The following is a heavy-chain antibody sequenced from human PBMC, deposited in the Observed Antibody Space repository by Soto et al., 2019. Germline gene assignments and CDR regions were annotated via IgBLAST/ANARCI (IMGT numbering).Heavy chain of an antibody. D-gene: IGHD3-22*01. Sequence: LRLSCAASGFTFSSYGMHWVRQAPGKGLEWVAVISYDGSNKYYADSVKGRFTISRDNSKNTLYLQMNSLRAEDTAVYYCAKADENSSGYFDYWGQGTLVTVSS. CDR2: ISYDGSNK. J-gene: IGHJ4*02. CDR3: AKADENSSGYFDY. V-gene: IGHV3-30*18. CDR1: GFTFSSYG.